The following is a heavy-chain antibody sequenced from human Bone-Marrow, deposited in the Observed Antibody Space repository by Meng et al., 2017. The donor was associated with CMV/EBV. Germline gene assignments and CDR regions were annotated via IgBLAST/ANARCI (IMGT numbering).Heavy chain of an antibody. Sequence: ASVKVSCKASGYTFTSYGISWVRQAPGQGLEWMGWISAYNGNTNYAQKLQGRVTMTTDTSTSTAYMALSSLRSDDTAVYYCARFQWLNPAYYYYYGMDVWGQGTTVTVSS. CDR3: ARFQWLNPAYYYYYGMDV. J-gene: IGHJ6*02. CDR2: ISAYNGNT. V-gene: IGHV1-18*01. D-gene: IGHD5-18*01. CDR1: GYTFTSYG.